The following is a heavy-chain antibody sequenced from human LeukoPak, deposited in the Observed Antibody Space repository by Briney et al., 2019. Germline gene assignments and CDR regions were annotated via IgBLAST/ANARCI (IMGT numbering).Heavy chain of an antibody. D-gene: IGHD3-3*01. CDR3: ARGTVEFDY. V-gene: IGHV4-61*01. Sequence: SETLYLSCTVSGGSVSSGTYYWHWIRQPPGTGLEWIGSIYSSGSTNYNPSLKSRVTISKDTSKNQCSLRLSSVTAADTAVDYCARGTVEFDYWGLGTLVTASS. J-gene: IGHJ4*02. CDR1: GGSVSSGTYY. CDR2: IYSSGST.